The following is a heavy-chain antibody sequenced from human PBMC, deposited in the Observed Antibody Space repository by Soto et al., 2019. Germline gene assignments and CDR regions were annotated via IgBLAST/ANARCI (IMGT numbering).Heavy chain of an antibody. D-gene: IGHD3-10*01. J-gene: IGHJ6*02. CDR3: AKKGVRGVIAYYYYYGMDV. V-gene: IGHV3-23*01. CDR2: ISGSGGST. CDR1: GFTFSSYA. Sequence: GGSLRLSCAASGFTFSSYAMSWVRQAPGKGLEWVSAISGSGGSTYYADSVKGRFTISRDNSKNTLYLQMNSLRAEDTAVYYCAKKGVRGVIAYYYYYGMDVWGQGTTVTVSS.